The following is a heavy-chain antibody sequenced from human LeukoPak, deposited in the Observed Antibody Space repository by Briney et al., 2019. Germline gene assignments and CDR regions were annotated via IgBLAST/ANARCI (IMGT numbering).Heavy chain of an antibody. D-gene: IGHD3-22*01. CDR1: GYSFTNSF. CDR2: INPSDGTT. V-gene: IGHV1-46*01. J-gene: IGHJ5*02. CDR3: ARPSYDSSGYYPT. Sequence: AASVTVSCTASGYSFTNSFIHWVRQAPGQGLEWMGIINPSDGTTTYAQKFQGRVTMTRDTSTSTVYMELSSLRSEDTAVYYCARPSYDSSGYYPTWGQGTLVTVSS.